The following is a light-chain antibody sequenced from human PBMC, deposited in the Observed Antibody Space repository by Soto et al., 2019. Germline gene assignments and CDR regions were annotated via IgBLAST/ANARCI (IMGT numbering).Light chain of an antibody. CDR1: SSDVGSYNL. V-gene: IGLV2-23*01. CDR3: CSYAGSATLYV. Sequence: QSALTQPASVSGSPGQSITISCTGTSSDVGSYNLVSWYQQHPGKAPKLMIYEGSKRPSGVSSRFSGSKSGNTASLTISGLQAEDEADYHCCSYAGSATLYVFGTGTKVIVL. CDR2: EGS. J-gene: IGLJ1*01.